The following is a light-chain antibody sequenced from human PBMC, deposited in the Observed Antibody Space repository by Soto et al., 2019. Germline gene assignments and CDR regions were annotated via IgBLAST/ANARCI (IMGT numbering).Light chain of an antibody. V-gene: IGKV3-15*01. CDR3: QQYGSSPYT. Sequence: EIVMTQSPATLSVSPGERVTLSCRASQSVSSKLAWFQQKPGQAPRLLIYGAFTRATGIPTRFSGSGSETEFTLTISRLEPEDFAVYYCQQYGSSPYTFGLGTKVDIK. CDR1: QSVSSK. J-gene: IGKJ2*01. CDR2: GAF.